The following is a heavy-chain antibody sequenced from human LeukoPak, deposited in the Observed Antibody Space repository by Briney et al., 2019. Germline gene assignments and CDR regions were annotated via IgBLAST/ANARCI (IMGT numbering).Heavy chain of an antibody. CDR2: ISDDGSRP. CDR3: ATDRERDPSVYYLV. J-gene: IGHJ4*02. CDR1: GFPFRDFP. V-gene: IGHV3-23*01. Sequence: GGSLSLPCAASGFPFRDFPWGWFGRVQGRGWGGFSPISDDGSRPYYADSVKGRFTISRDNSKNTLFLQINSLRAEDSAVYYCATDRERDPSVYYLVGGQGTLITVSS. D-gene: IGHD3-22*01.